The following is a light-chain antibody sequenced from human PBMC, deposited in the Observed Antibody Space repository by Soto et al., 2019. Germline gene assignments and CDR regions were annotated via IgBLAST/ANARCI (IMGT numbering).Light chain of an antibody. J-gene: IGLJ2*01. CDR3: SSYTSSSTPHVV. V-gene: IGLV2-14*01. Sequence: QSALTQPASVSGSPGQSITISCTGTGSDVGGYNYVSWYQHHPGKAPKLMIYEVSNWPSGVSNRFSGSKSGNTASLTISGLQAEDEADYYCSSYTSSSTPHVVFGGGTKLTVL. CDR2: EVS. CDR1: GSDVGGYNY.